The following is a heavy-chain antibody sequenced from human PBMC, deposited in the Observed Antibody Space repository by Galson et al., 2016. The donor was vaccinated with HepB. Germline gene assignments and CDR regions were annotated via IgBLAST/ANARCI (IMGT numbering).Heavy chain of an antibody. CDR1: GFNFNIYW. D-gene: IGHD2-21*01. V-gene: IGHV3-7*01. Sequence: SLRLSCAASGFNFNIYWMSWVRQAPGEGLEWVANINEDGGAKNHADSVKGRFSISRDNTKNSVYLQMDSLRGEDSAVYFCARDMRCAGVLCDPYYSYFHGMDVWGKGTTVTVSS. CDR3: ARDMRCAGVLCDPYYSYFHGMDV. J-gene: IGHJ6*04. CDR2: INEDGGAK.